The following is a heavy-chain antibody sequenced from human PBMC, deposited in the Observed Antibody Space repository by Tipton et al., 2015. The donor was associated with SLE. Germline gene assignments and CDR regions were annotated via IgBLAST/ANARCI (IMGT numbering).Heavy chain of an antibody. V-gene: IGHV4-59*12. J-gene: IGHJ4*02. CDR1: GGSISSYY. D-gene: IGHD2-2*02. CDR2: IYYSGST. Sequence: LRLSCTVSGGSISSYYWSWIRQPPGKGLEWIGYIYYSGSTYYNPSLKSRVTISVDTSKNQFSLKLSSVTAADTAVYYCATYTPGSFDYWGQGTLVTVSS. CDR3: ATYTPGSFDY.